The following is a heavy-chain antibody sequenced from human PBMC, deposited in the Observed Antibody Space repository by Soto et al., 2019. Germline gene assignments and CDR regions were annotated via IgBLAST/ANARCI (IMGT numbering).Heavy chain of an antibody. CDR2: ISYDGSNK. J-gene: IGHJ6*02. Sequence: QVQLVESGGGVVQPGRSLRLSCAASGFTFSSYAMHWVRQAPGKGLEWVAVISYDGSNKYYADSVKGRFTISRDNSKNTLYLQMNSLRAEDTAVYYCARVTQEYGMDVWGQGTTVTVSS. V-gene: IGHV3-30-3*01. CDR1: GFTFSSYA. CDR3: ARVTQEYGMDV.